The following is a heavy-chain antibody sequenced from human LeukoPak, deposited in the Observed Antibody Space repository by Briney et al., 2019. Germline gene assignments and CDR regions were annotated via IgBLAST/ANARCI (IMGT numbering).Heavy chain of an antibody. CDR1: GYTFTSYY. CDR3: ARDYHRRYYYDSSGYQVGY. D-gene: IGHD3-22*01. V-gene: IGHV1-46*01. J-gene: IGHJ4*02. Sequence: ASVKLSCKASGYTFTSYYMHWVRQAPGQGLEWMGIINPRGGSTSYAQKFQGRVTMTRDTSTSTVYMELSSLRSEDTAVYYCARDYHRRYYYDSSGYQVGYWGQGTLVTVSS. CDR2: INPRGGST.